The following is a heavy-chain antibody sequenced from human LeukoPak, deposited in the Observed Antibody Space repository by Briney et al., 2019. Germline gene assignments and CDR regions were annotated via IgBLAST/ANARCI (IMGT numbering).Heavy chain of an antibody. D-gene: IGHD6-13*01. J-gene: IGHJ5*02. CDR1: GYTLTELS. Sequence: ASVKVSCKVSGYTLTELSMHRVRQAPGKGLEWMGGFDPEDGETIYAQKFQGRVTMTEDTSTDTAYMELSSLRSEDTAVYYCATDRAAAGIRGNWFVPWGQGTLVTVSS. CDR3: ATDRAAAGIRGNWFVP. V-gene: IGHV1-24*01. CDR2: FDPEDGET.